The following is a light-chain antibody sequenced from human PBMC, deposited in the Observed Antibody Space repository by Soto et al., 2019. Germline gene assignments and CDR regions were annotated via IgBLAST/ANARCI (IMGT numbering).Light chain of an antibody. CDR3: AAWDDSLSGPV. CDR1: SSNIGSYY. V-gene: IGLV1-47*01. CDR2: RNN. Sequence: QSVLTQPPSASGTPGQRVTISCSGSSSNIGSYYVYWYQYFPGTAPKLLIYRNNQRPSGVPDRFSGSKSGTSASLAISGLRSEDEADYYCAAWDDSLSGPVFGGGTKLTVL. J-gene: IGLJ2*01.